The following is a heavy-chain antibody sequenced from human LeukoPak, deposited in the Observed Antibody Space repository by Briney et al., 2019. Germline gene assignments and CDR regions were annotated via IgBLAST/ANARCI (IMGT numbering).Heavy chain of an antibody. J-gene: IGHJ6*02. CDR3: ARGYCSGGSCYSRHYYYGMDV. V-gene: IGHV4-39*01. CDR2: IYYSGST. CDR1: GGSISSSSYY. Sequence: SETLSLTCTVSGGSISSSSYYWGWIRQPPGKGLEWIGSIYYSGSTYNNPSLKSRVTISVDTSKNQFSLKLSSVTAADTAVYYCARGYCSGGSCYSRHYYYGMDVWGQGTTVTVSS. D-gene: IGHD2-15*01.